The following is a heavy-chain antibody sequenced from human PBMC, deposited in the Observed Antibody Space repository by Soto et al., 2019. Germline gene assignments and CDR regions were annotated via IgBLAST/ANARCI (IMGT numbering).Heavy chain of an antibody. Sequence: PGGSLRLSCAASGFTFSSYWMSWVRQAPGKGLEWVANIKQDGSEKYYVDSVKGRFTISRDNAKNSLYLQMNSLRAEDTAVYYCARDIQYFDWLDGMDVWGQGTTVTVSS. J-gene: IGHJ6*02. CDR2: IKQDGSEK. CDR1: GFTFSSYW. CDR3: ARDIQYFDWLDGMDV. V-gene: IGHV3-7*01. D-gene: IGHD3-9*01.